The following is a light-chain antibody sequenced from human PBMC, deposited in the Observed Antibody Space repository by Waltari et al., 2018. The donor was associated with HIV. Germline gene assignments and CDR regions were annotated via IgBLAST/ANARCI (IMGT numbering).Light chain of an antibody. CDR3: QQYGSSPPIT. CDR2: GAS. CDR1: QSLSSSY. Sequence: EIVLTQSPGTLSLSPGERATLSCRASQSLSSSYLAWYQQKPGQAPRFLIYGASTRATGIPARFSGSGSGTDFTLTISRLEPEDFAVYYCQQYGSSPPITFGQGTRLEIK. J-gene: IGKJ5*01. V-gene: IGKV3-20*01.